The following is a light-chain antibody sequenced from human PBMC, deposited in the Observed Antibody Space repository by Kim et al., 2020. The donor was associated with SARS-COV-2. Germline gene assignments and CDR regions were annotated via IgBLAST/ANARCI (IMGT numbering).Light chain of an antibody. CDR2: DAS. Sequence: EIVLTQSPATLSLSPGERATLSCRASQSVSSYLAWYQQKPGQAPRLLIYDASNRVTGIPARFSGSGSGTDFTLTISSLEPEDFAVYYCQQRSNWPRTFGGGTKVDIK. J-gene: IGKJ4*01. V-gene: IGKV3-11*01. CDR3: QQRSNWPRT. CDR1: QSVSSY.